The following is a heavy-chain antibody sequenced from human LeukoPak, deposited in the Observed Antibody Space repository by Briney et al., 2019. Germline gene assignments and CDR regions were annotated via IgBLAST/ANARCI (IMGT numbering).Heavy chain of an antibody. V-gene: IGHV1-8*03. Sequence: GASVKVSCKASGYTFTSYDINWVRQATGQELEWMGWMNPNSGNTGYAQKFQGRVTITRNTSISTAYMELSSLRSEDTAVYYCARVVPAANIHDAFDIWGQGTMVTVSS. CDR3: ARVVPAANIHDAFDI. J-gene: IGHJ3*02. CDR1: GYTFTSYD. D-gene: IGHD2-2*01. CDR2: MNPNSGNT.